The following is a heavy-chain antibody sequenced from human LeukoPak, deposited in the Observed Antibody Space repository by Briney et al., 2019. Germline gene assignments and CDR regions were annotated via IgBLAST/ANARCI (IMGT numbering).Heavy chain of an antibody. CDR2: ISAYSGKT. J-gene: IGHJ4*02. V-gene: IGHV1-18*01. CDR1: GYTFTSYG. Sequence: ASVKVSCKASGYTFTSYGITWVRQAPGQGLEWMGWISAYSGKTNYAQKFQGRVTMTTDTSTSTAYMELRSLRSDDTAVYYRARVRAYYYDSSGYYYPKDFDYWGQGTLVTVSS. D-gene: IGHD3-22*01. CDR3: ARVRAYYYDSSGYYYPKDFDY.